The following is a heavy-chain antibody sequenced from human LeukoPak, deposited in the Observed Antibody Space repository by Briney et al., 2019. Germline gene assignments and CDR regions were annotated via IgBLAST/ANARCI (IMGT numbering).Heavy chain of an antibody. V-gene: IGHV3-15*01. D-gene: IGHD6-13*01. CDR2: IKSKADGGTA. CDR3: TTGGSWYDPGH. Sequence: GGSLRLSCAASGITLSSYSMNWVRQAPGKVLEWVGRIKSKADGGTADYVAPVKGRFTISRDDAKNTVYLEMNSLKTEDTAVYFCTTGGSWYDPGHWGQGTLVTVSS. J-gene: IGHJ4*02. CDR1: GITLSSYS.